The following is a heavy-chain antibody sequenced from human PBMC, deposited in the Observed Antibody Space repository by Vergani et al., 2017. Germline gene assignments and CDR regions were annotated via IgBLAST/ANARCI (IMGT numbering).Heavy chain of an antibody. V-gene: IGHV4-61*02. CDR3: ARELSYYYGSGSDDYNPYYYEGMDV. CDR1: GGSINTGAYY. D-gene: IGHD3-10*01. CDR2: VYTSGMT. J-gene: IGHJ6*02. Sequence: QVQLQESGPRLVRPSQTLSLTCTVSGGSINTGAYYWSWIRPPAGKGLEWIGRVYTSGMTNYNPSLKSPVTILVDRCKSQLSLKLTSVTAGDTAVYFCARELSYYYGSGSDDYNPYYYEGMDVWGPGTTVTVSS.